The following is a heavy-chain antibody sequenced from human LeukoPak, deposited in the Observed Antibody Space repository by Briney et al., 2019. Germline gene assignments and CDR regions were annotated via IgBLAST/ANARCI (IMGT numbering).Heavy chain of an antibody. D-gene: IGHD1/OR15-1a*01. J-gene: IGHJ4*02. CDR3: AKSTTWPRDAPH. V-gene: IGHV3-23*01. CDR2: ISGSGGST. CDR1: GLTFGGYA. Sequence: SGGSLRLSCAASGLTFGGYAMSWVRQAPGKGLEWVSAISGSGGSTYYADSVKGRFTISRDNSKNTLYLQMNSLRAEDTAVYYCAKSTTWPRDAPHWGQGTLVTVSP.